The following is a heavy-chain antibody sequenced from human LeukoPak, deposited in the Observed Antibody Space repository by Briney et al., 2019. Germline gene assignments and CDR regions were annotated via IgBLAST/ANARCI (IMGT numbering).Heavy chain of an antibody. J-gene: IGHJ4*02. CDR3: GRGGSLGY. CDR2: ISSSGSAI. Sequence: GGSLRLSCAASGFTFSSYEMNWVRQAPGKGLEWVSKISSSGSAIYYADSVKGRFTISRDNAKSTLYLQMNSLRVEDTAVYYCGRGGSLGYWGQGTLVTVSS. V-gene: IGHV3-48*03. CDR1: GFTFSSYE. D-gene: IGHD6-19*01.